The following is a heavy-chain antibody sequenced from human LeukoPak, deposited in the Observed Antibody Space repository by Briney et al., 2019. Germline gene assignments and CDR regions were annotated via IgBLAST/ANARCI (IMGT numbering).Heavy chain of an antibody. CDR1: GGSISSSSYY. D-gene: IGHD1-1*01. V-gene: IGHV4-39*07. CDR3: ARAELDLEYYFDY. J-gene: IGHJ4*02. Sequence: PSETLSLTCTVSGGSISSSSYYWGWIRQPPGKGLEWIGSIYYSGSTYYNPSLKSRVTISVDTSKNQFSLKLSSVTAADTAVYYCARAELDLEYYFDYWGQGTLVTVSS. CDR2: IYYSGST.